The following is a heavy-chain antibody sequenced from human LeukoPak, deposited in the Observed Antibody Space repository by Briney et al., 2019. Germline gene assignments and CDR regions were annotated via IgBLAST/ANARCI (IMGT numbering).Heavy chain of an antibody. Sequence: PGGSLRLSCAASGVSVSSNFMIWVRQAPGKGLEWVSLIYSGGETSYADSVKGRFNISRDNSKNTLYLQMNSLRVEDTAVYYCTRDPPAVAINTYAWGQGTLVTVSS. D-gene: IGHD6-13*01. CDR1: GVSVSSNF. V-gene: IGHV3-66*01. CDR3: TRDPPAVAINTYA. J-gene: IGHJ5*02. CDR2: IYSGGET.